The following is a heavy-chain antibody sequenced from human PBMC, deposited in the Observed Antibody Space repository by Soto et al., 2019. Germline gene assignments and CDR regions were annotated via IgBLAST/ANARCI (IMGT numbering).Heavy chain of an antibody. V-gene: IGHV1-58*01. CDR1: GSTFTSSA. Sequence: GASVKVSCKASGSTFTSSAVQWVRQARGQRLEWIGWIVVGSGNTNYAQKFQERVTITRDMSTSTAYMELSSLRSEDTAVYYCAAEDPPYCSSTSCYASYGMDVWGQGTTVTVSS. CDR2: IVVGSGNT. D-gene: IGHD2-2*01. CDR3: AAEDPPYCSSTSCYASYGMDV. J-gene: IGHJ6*02.